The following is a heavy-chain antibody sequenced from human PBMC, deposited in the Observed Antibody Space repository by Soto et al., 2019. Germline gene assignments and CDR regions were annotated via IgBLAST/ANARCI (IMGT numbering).Heavy chain of an antibody. Sequence: SETLSLTCAVYGGSFSGYYWSWIRQPPGKGLEWIGEINHSGSTNYNPSLKSRVTISVDTSKNQFSLKLSSVTAADTAVYYCARLPLGYCSSTSCPRDDYWGQGTLVTVSS. J-gene: IGHJ4*02. CDR1: GGSFSGYY. CDR2: INHSGST. CDR3: ARLPLGYCSSTSCPRDDY. D-gene: IGHD2-2*01. V-gene: IGHV4-34*01.